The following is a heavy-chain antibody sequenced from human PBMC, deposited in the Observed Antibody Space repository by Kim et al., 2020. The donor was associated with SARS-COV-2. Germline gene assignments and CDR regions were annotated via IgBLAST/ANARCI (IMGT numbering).Heavy chain of an antibody. J-gene: IGHJ4*02. Sequence: ASVKVSCKASGYTFTSYGISWVRQAPGQGLEWMGWISAYNGNTNYAQKLQGRVTMTTDTSTSTAYMELRSLRSDDTAVYYCARDRAWPAYYDILTGYYEDCRFDYWGQGTLVTVSS. CDR2: ISAYNGNT. D-gene: IGHD3-9*01. CDR1: GYTFTSYG. CDR3: ARDRAWPAYYDILTGYYEDCRFDY. V-gene: IGHV1-18*01.